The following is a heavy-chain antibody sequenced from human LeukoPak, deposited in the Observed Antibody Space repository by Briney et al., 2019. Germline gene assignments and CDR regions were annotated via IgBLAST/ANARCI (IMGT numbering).Heavy chain of an antibody. V-gene: IGHV3-30-3*01. J-gene: IGHJ6*02. Sequence: PGGSLRLSCAASGFTFSSYAMHWVRQAPGKGLEWVAVMSYDGSNKYYADSVKGRFTIPRDNAKNSLYLQMNSLRAEDTAVYYCARGLAEWFGELLQASVEGLYYYYGMDVWGQGTTVTVSS. CDR2: MSYDGSNK. D-gene: IGHD3-10*01. CDR3: ARGLAEWFGELLQASVEGLYYYYGMDV. CDR1: GFTFSSYA.